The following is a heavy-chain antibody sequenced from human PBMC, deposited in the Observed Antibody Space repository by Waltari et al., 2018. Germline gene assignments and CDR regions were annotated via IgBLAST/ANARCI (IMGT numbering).Heavy chain of an antibody. J-gene: IGHJ4*02. V-gene: IGHV2-5*01. CDR2: SYWNDEK. Sequence: QXXLKXSGXXXXKPTQTLTLTXTFSGFXLSTSXXXXGWXRQPPGKALEWLALSYWNDEKRYSPSLKSRLTITKDTSKNQVVLTMTXXXPXXTATYXXAHIPXDXXDHIDYWGQGTLX. CDR1: GFXLSTSXXX. CDR3: AHIPXDXXDHIDY.